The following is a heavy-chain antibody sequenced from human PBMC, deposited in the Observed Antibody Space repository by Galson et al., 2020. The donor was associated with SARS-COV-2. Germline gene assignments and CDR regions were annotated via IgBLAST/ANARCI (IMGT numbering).Heavy chain of an antibody. Sequence: GESLKISCAASGFSFISYSMNWVRQAPGKGLEWVSYISRSSSTIYYADSVKGRFTISRDNAKNSLYLQMNSLRAEDTAVYYCASNYYDTSGQPDYWGQGTLVTVSS. CDR1: GFSFISYS. J-gene: IGHJ4*02. CDR2: ISRSSSTI. V-gene: IGHV3-48*01. CDR3: ASNYYDTSGQPDY. D-gene: IGHD3-22*01.